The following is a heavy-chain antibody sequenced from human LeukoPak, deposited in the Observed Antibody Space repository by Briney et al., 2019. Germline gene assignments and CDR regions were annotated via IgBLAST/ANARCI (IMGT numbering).Heavy chain of an antibody. V-gene: IGHV4-34*01. CDR2: INHSGST. D-gene: IGHD3-22*01. J-gene: IGHJ4*02. CDR1: GGSFSGYY. Sequence: SETLSLTCAVYGGSFSGYYWSWIRQPPGKGLEWIGEINHSGSTNYNPSLKSQVTISVDTSKNQFSLKLSSVTAADTAVYYCAVDYYDSSGYRNYWGQGTLVTVSS. CDR3: AVDYYDSSGYRNY.